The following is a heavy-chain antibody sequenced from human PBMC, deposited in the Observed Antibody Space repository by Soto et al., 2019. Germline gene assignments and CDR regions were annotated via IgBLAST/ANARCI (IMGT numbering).Heavy chain of an antibody. CDR2: ISSTSTTL. CDR1: GFNFRAYS. J-gene: IGHJ4*02. D-gene: IGHD4-17*01. Sequence: EVQLVESGGGLVQPGESLRLSCVVSGFNFRAYSMNWVRQAPGKGLEWISYISSTSTTLYYADSVKGRFTISRDTDQTSLFLQTNSLRAQDTAVYYCVRDSGDYPDYWGQGTQVTVSS. V-gene: IGHV3-48*01. CDR3: VRDSGDYPDY.